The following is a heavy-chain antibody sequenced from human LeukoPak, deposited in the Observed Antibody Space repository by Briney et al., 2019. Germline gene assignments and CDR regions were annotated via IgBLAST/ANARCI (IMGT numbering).Heavy chain of an antibody. V-gene: IGHV3-64*02. D-gene: IGHD2-2*01. CDR1: GFTFSSYS. Sequence: GGSLRHSCAASGFTFSSYSMHWLRQAPGKGLAYVSAISSNGDNTYYAGSVKGRFTISRDNSKNTLYLQMGSLRVEDMGVYYCAREVDRVFDYWGQGNLVTVSS. CDR2: ISSNGDNT. J-gene: IGHJ4*02. CDR3: AREVDRVFDY.